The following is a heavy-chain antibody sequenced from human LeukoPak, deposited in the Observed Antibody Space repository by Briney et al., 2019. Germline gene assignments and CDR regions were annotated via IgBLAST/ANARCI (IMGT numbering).Heavy chain of an antibody. CDR1: GFTFSNFW. Sequence: GGSLRLSCTASGFTFSNFWMGWVRQAPGKGLEWVANIKQDGSEKYYVDSVKGRFTISRDNAKNSLYLQMNSLRAEDTAVYYCARDSGSYYAWTYFDYWGQGTLVTVSS. CDR2: IKQDGSEK. J-gene: IGHJ4*02. CDR3: ARDSGSYYAWTYFDY. D-gene: IGHD1-26*01. V-gene: IGHV3-7*01.